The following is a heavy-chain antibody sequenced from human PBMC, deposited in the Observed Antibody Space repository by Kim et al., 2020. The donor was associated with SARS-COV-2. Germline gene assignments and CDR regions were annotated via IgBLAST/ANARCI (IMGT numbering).Heavy chain of an antibody. J-gene: IGHJ4*02. D-gene: IGHD3-16*01. CDR3: ARQGLSEFDH. CDR2: MYSSGSP. V-gene: IGHV4-59*01. Sequence: SETLSLTCTVSVGFIDSYYWSWIRQPPGTGLEWIWSMYSSGSPNYNPSLKRRLTFSLDASKRQISLKLTSVTAADTAGYYCARQGLSEFDHWGQGTLVTASS. CDR1: VGFIDSYY.